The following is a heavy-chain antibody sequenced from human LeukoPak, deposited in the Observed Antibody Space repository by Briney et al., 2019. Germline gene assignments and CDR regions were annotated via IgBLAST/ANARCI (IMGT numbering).Heavy chain of an antibody. CDR3: ARGTPTTRDFDS. V-gene: IGHV3-21*01. J-gene: IGHJ4*02. CDR2: ISSSSSYI. D-gene: IGHD4-11*01. Sequence: GGSLRLSCAASGFTFSSYSMNWVRQAPGKGLEWVSSISSSSSYIYYADSLKGRFTISRDNAKNSLYLQMNSLRAEDTALYYCARGTPTTRDFDSWGQGTLVTVSS. CDR1: GFTFSSYS.